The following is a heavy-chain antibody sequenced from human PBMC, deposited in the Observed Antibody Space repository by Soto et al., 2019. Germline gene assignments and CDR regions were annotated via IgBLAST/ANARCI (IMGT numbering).Heavy chain of an antibody. CDR1: GGTFSSYS. V-gene: IGHV1-69*02. D-gene: IGHD6-25*01. CDR2: IIPILGIS. Sequence: QVQLVQSGAEVKKPGSSVKVSCRASGGTFSSYSITWVRQAPGQGLEWMGRIIPILGISNYVQKFQGRLTMTADTFTGTAYMELSNLKSEDTAVYYCARAMNGSGWVFDYWGQGALVTVSS. J-gene: IGHJ4*02. CDR3: ARAMNGSGWVFDY.